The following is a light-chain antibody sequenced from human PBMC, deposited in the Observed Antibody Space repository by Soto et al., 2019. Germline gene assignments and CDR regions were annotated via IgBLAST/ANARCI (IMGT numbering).Light chain of an antibody. CDR1: SSNIGSNY. CDR2: RNY. J-gene: IGLJ1*01. Sequence: QSVLTQPPSASGTPGQRVTISCSGSSSNIGSNYVYWYQQLPGTAPKLLIYRNYERPSGVPARFSGSKSGTSASLAISGLRSEDEADYYCAAWDDSLSGPGVFGTGTKLTVL. V-gene: IGLV1-47*01. CDR3: AAWDDSLSGPGV.